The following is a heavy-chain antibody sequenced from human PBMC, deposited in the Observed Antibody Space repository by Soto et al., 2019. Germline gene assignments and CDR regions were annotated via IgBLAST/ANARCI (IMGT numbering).Heavy chain of an antibody. J-gene: IGHJ3*02. D-gene: IGHD2-21*02. Sequence: GGSLRLSCAASGFTFSSYGMHWVRQAPGKGLEWVAVISYDGSNKYYADSVKGRFTISRDNSKNTLYLQMNSLRAEDTAVYYCAAYLAYCGGDCYSGAFDIWGQGTMVTVSS. CDR2: ISYDGSNK. CDR1: GFTFSSYG. V-gene: IGHV3-30*03. CDR3: AAYLAYCGGDCYSGAFDI.